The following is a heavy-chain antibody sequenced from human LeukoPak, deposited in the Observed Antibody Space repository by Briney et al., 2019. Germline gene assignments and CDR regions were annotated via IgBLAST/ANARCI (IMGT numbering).Heavy chain of an antibody. Sequence: SETLSLTCTVSGDSLSSGGYYWSWIRQHPGKGLDWIGHIYYSGSTYYNPSLKCRVTRSVDTSKNQFSLKLSSVTAAGTAVYYCARDRYDSSGYKSFDYWGQGTLVPVSS. J-gene: IGHJ4*02. V-gene: IGHV4-31*03. D-gene: IGHD3-22*01. CDR2: IYYSGST. CDR3: ARDRYDSSGYKSFDY. CDR1: GDSLSSGGYY.